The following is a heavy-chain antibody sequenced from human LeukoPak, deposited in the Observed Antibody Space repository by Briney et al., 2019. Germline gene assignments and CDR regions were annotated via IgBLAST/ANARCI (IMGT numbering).Heavy chain of an antibody. V-gene: IGHV5-51*01. CDR3: ARLHYYGSGSYYEPLDY. J-gene: IGHJ4*02. CDR2: IYPDDSDT. D-gene: IGHD3-10*01. CDR1: GYSFTGYW. Sequence: GESLKISCKGSGYSFTGYWIAWVRQMPGKGLEWMGIIYPDDSDTTYSPSFQNQVTISADKSISTAYLQWSSLKASDTAMYYCARLHYYGSGSYYEPLDYWGQGTLVTVSS.